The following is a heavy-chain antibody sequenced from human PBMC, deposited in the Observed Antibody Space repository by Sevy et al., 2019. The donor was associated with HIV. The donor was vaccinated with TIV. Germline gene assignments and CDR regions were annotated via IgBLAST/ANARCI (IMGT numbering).Heavy chain of an antibody. Sequence: SETLSLTCAVSGDSISRSNFYWGWIRQPPGKGLEWIGNIYYSGTTYSNSSLESRVTMSIDTSNNQFSLNLSSVIAADTALYYCARTYFGSESYSAFDIWGQGTMVTVSS. CDR3: ARTYFGSESYSAFDI. CDR1: GDSISRSNFY. V-gene: IGHV4-39*01. D-gene: IGHD3-10*01. J-gene: IGHJ3*02. CDR2: IYYSGTT.